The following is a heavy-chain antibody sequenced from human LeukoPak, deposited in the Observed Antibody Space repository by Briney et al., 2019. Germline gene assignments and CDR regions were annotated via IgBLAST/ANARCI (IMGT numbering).Heavy chain of an antibody. Sequence: GGSLRLSCAASGFTFSSYSMNWVRQAPGKGLEWVSSISSSSSYMYYADSVKGRFTISRDNAKNSLYLQMNSLRAEDTAVYYCARESSYYGSGSPRTAYFDYWGQGTLVTVSS. CDR1: GFTFSSYS. D-gene: IGHD3-10*01. CDR2: ISSSSSYM. V-gene: IGHV3-21*01. CDR3: ARESSYYGSGSPRTAYFDY. J-gene: IGHJ4*02.